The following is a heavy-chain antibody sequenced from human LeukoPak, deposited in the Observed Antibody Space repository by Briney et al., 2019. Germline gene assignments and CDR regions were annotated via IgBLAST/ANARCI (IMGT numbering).Heavy chain of an antibody. CDR2: INHSGST. D-gene: IGHD2-2*01. V-gene: IGHV4-34*01. Sequence: SETLSLTCAVYGGSFSGYYWSWIRQPPGKGLEWIGEINHSGSTNYNPSLKSRVTISVDTSKNQFSLKLSSVTAADTAVYYCARQLSSHCSSTSCLNWFDPWGQGTLVTVSS. J-gene: IGHJ5*02. CDR3: ARQLSSHCSSTSCLNWFDP. CDR1: GGSFSGYY.